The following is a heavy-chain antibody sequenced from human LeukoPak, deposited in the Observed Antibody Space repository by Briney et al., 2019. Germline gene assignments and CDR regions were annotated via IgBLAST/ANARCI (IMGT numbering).Heavy chain of an antibody. V-gene: IGHV3-21*01. CDR2: IDSRGTYI. D-gene: IGHD3-10*01. CDR1: GFTFDDYA. CDR3: ARNPYYYGSGSYSSYYYMDV. Sequence: GGSLRLSCAASGFTFDDYAMHWVRQAPGKGLEWVSSIDSRGTYIFYADSVKGRFTISRDNAKNSLLLQMNSLRAEDTAVYYCARNPYYYGSGSYSSYYYMDVWGKGTTVTISS. J-gene: IGHJ6*03.